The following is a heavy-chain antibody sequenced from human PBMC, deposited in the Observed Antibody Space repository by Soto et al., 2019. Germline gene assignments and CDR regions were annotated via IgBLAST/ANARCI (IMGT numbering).Heavy chain of an antibody. CDR3: ARGDRGGSGSPASYYYSGLDV. J-gene: IGHJ6*02. D-gene: IGHD3-10*01. V-gene: IGHV3-23*01. CDR2: VSAGGDMT. CDR1: GFPFSSYA. Sequence: DVQLLESGGHLVQPGGCLRLSCAASGFPFSSYAISWVRQAPGKGLEWVSSVSAGGDMTYYSDSVKGRFTISRDNSNNALFLQMNSLRIEDTALYYCARGDRGGSGSPASYYYSGLDVWGQGTTVTVS.